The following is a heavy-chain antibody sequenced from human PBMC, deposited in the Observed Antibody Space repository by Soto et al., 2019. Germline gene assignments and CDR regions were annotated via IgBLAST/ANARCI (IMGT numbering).Heavy chain of an antibody. CDR1: GYSFTSYW. CDR3: ARQTHYGSSAKRGFDV. V-gene: IGHV5-51*01. D-gene: IGHD3-22*01. CDR2: IYPDDSDS. J-gene: IGHJ3*01. Sequence: GESLKISCKGSGYSFTSYWIGWVRQMPGKGLEWMGIIYPDDSDSRYSPSFQGQVTISADKSISTAYLQWSSLKASDTAMYYCARQTHYGSSAKRGFDVWGQGTMFTVSS.